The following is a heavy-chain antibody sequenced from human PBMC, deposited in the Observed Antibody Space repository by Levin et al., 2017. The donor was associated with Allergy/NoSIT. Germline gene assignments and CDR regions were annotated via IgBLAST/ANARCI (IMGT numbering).Heavy chain of an antibody. CDR2: IYYSGST. D-gene: IGHD6-13*01. CDR1: GASMSSGGHY. Sequence: TSETLSLTCTVSGASMSSGGHYWTWIRQHPGKGLEWIGYIYYSGSTDHNPSLKSRVTLSVDTSKNQFSLKLSSVTAADTAVYYCARSMAAAGDLDYWGRGTLVIVSS. CDR3: ARSMAAAGDLDY. J-gene: IGHJ4*02. V-gene: IGHV4-31*03.